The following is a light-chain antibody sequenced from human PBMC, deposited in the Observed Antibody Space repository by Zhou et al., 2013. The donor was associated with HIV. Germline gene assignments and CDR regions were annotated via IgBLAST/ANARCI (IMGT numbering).Light chain of an antibody. J-gene: IGKJ3*01. CDR3: MQALQTPPG. Sequence: DIVLTQSPLSLPVTPGEPAAISCRSSQSLLHSNGHNYLDWYVQRPGQSPQLLIYLGSYRASGVPDRFGGSGSGTNFTLKISRVEAEDVGVYYCMQALQTPPGFGPGTKVDIK. CDR2: LGS. CDR1: QSLLHSNGHNY. V-gene: IGKV2-28*01.